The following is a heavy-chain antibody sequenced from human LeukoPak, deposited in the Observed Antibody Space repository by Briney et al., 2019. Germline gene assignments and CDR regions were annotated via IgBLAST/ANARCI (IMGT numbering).Heavy chain of an antibody. V-gene: IGHV4-59*01. D-gene: IGHD5-24*01. Sequence: SETLSLTCTVSGGSIRSYYWSWIRQPPGKGLEYIGYVSDSGSTNYNPSLKSRVTISVDTSKNQFSLKLTSVTAADTAAYYCARDILRNDGYNYDSWGQGTLVTVSS. CDR3: ARDILRNDGYNYDS. CDR2: VSDSGST. J-gene: IGHJ5*01. CDR1: GGSIRSYY.